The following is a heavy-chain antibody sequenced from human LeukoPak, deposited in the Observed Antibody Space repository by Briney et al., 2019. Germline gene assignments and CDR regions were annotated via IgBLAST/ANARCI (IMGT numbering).Heavy chain of an antibody. D-gene: IGHD6-13*01. V-gene: IGHV4-4*07. CDR2: FYTSGST. J-gene: IGHJ6*03. CDR3: ARTPRRAAAGTLYYYYYYMDV. Sequence: PSETLSLTCTVSGGSISSYYWSWIRQPAGKGLEWIGRFYTSGSTNYNPSLKSRVTMSVDTSKNQFSLKLSSVTAADTAVYYCARTPRRAAAGTLYYYYYYMDVWGKGTTVTVSS. CDR1: GGSISSYY.